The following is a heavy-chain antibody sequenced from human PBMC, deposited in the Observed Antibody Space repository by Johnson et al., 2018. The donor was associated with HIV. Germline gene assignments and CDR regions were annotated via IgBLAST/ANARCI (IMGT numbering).Heavy chain of an antibody. Sequence: VQLVESGGGLVKPGGSLRLSCAASGFTFSDHYMDWVRQAPGKGLEWVGRTRNKANSYTTEYAASVKGRFTISRDDSKNSLYLQMNSLKTEDTAVYYCTTYYGWACDIWGQGTMVTVSS. CDR1: GFTFSDHY. J-gene: IGHJ3*02. CDR3: TTYYGWACDI. V-gene: IGHV3-72*01. D-gene: IGHD3-10*01. CDR2: TRNKANSYTT.